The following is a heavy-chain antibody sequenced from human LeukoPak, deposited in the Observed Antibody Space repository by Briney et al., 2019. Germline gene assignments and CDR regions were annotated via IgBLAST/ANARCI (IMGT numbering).Heavy chain of an antibody. CDR3: ARGRLATIGEFWVY. CDR1: GYTFTRND. J-gene: IGHJ4*02. D-gene: IGHD5-24*01. V-gene: IGHV1-8*01. CDR2: MNPNSGKT. Sequence: GASVKVSCKASGYTFTRNDINWVRQAPGQGLEWMGWMNPNSGKTVYAQKLQGRVTMARNTSISTAYMELSSLRSDDTAVYYCARGRLATIGEFWVYWGQGTLVTVSS.